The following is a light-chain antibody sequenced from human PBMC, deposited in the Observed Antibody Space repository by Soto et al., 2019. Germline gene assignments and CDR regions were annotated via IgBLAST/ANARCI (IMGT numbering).Light chain of an antibody. Sequence: DIQMTQSPSTLSGSVGDRVTITCRASQSISNHLNWYQQKPGKAPKLLIYKASTLKSGVPSRFSGSGSGTEFTLTISSLQPDDFATYYCQHYNSYSEAFGQGTKVDI. V-gene: IGKV1-5*03. CDR2: KAS. CDR1: QSISNH. CDR3: QHYNSYSEA. J-gene: IGKJ1*01.